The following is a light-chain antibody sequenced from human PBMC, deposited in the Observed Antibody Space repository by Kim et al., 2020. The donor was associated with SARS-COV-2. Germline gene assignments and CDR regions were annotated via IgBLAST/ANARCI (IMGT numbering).Light chain of an antibody. V-gene: IGKV1-6*01. CDR1: QDIRND. Sequence: AIQMTQSPSSLSAFVGDKVTITCRASQDIRNDLGWYRQIPGKAPNLLIYGASTLQSGVPSRFSGSGSGTNFTLTITSLKPEDFATYFCLQSDTFPYTFGPGTKLEI. J-gene: IGKJ2*01. CDR3: LQSDTFPYT. CDR2: GAS.